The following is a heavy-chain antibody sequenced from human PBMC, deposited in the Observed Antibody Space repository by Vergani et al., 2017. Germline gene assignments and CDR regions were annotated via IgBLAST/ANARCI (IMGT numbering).Heavy chain of an antibody. V-gene: IGHV3-NL1*01. CDR1: GFPFSDYG. Sequence: QVQLVESGGGEVQPGRSLRLSCSAAGFPFSDYGVHWVRQAPGKGLEWVSTISATVGSTYYADSVKGRFTISRDNSKNTLFLQMHSLRVEDTALYYCAKFPLNITTPDRGDFWGQGSLVTVSS. J-gene: IGHJ4*02. CDR2: ISATVGST. D-gene: IGHD1-1*01. CDR3: AKFPLNITTPDRGDF.